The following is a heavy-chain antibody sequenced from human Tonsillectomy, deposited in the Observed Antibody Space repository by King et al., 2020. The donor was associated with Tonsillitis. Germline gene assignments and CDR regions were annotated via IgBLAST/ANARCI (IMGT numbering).Heavy chain of an antibody. CDR2: LYWNDDK. CDR1: GFSLTTTGVG. Sequence: LTLKESGPTLVKPTQTLTLTCTFSGFSLTTTGVGVGWIRQPPGKALEWLALLYWNDDKHYRPALNSRLTITRDTSKNQVVLTMINMDPVDTATYYCAHRHPAEFNWSYGTFDIWVQGTMVTVSS. D-gene: IGHD1-7*01. J-gene: IGHJ3*02. CDR3: AHRHPAEFNWSYGTFDI. V-gene: IGHV2-5*01.